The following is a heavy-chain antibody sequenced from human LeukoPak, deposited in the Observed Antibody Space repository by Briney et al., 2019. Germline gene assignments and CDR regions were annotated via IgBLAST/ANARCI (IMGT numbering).Heavy chain of an antibody. D-gene: IGHD3-10*01. CDR3: ARVVPDRGLSVLYFDY. Sequence: SETLSLTCTVSGGSLSSGGHWWSWIRQHPGMGLEWIGYVFHSGSTYYNPYFRSRVSISVDTSKNHFSLKLASVTAADSAVYYCARVVPDRGLSVLYFDYWGQGTLVTVSS. J-gene: IGHJ4*02. CDR1: GGSLSSGGHW. V-gene: IGHV4-31*03. CDR2: VFHSGST.